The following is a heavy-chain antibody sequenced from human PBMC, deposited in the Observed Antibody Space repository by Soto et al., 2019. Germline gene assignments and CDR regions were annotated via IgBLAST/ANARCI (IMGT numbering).Heavy chain of an antibody. CDR3: ARGLIVVVSNSPTSGRFFAL. Sequence: QVQLQESGPGLVKPSQTMSLTCTVSGGSISSGGYYWSWIRQHPGKGMEWIGNIDYRGSTYYNTCLKSRVTISVDTSKNQFSLKLSSVAAADTAVYYCARGLIVVVSNSPTSGRFFALWGRGTLVTVSS. CDR2: IDYRGST. D-gene: IGHD2-21*01. J-gene: IGHJ2*01. V-gene: IGHV4-31*03. CDR1: GGSISSGGYY.